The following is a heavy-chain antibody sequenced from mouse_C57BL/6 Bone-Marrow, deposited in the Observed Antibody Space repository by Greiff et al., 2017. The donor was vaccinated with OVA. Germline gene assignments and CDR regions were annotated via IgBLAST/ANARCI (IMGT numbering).Heavy chain of an antibody. J-gene: IGHJ3*01. V-gene: IGHV1-81*01. Sequence: QVQLQQSGAELARPGASVKLSCTASGYTFTSYGISWVKQRTGKGLEWIGEIYPRSGNTYYNEKFKGKATLTADKSSSTAYMELRSLTSEDSAVYVCARNYGNYEGWFAYWGQGTLVTVSA. CDR3: ARNYGNYEGWFAY. CDR1: GYTFTSYG. D-gene: IGHD2-1*01. CDR2: IYPRSGNT.